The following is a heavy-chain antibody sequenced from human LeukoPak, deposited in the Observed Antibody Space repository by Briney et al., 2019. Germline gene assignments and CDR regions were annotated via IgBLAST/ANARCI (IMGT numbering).Heavy chain of an antibody. CDR1: GYSISSGYY. V-gene: IGHV4-61*02. Sequence: SETLSLTCTVSGYSISSGYYWGWIRQPAGKGLEWIGRIYTSGSTNYNPSLKSRVTISVDTSKNQFSLKLSSVTAADTAVYYCARAVRGQLVPVVFDYWGQGTLVTVSS. CDR3: ARAVRGQLVPVVFDY. J-gene: IGHJ4*02. CDR2: IYTSGST. D-gene: IGHD6-6*01.